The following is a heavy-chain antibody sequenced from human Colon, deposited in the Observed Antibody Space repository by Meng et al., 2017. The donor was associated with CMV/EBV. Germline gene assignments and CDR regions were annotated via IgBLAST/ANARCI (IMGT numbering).Heavy chain of an antibody. CDR2: IHNSGSN. J-gene: IGHJ5*02. V-gene: IGHV4-30-4*01. D-gene: IGHD6-19*01. CDR1: GGSVNSGDYY. Sequence: SGGSVNSGDYYWTWIRQPPGKGLEWIGYIHNSGSNDYNPSLKSRINISLDTSKNQLSLELNSVTAADTAVYYCARDRITVAGNWFDPWGQGTLVTVSS. CDR3: ARDRITVAGNWFDP.